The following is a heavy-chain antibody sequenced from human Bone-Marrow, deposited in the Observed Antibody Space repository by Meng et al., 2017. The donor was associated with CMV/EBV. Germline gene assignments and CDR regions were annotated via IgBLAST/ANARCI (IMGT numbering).Heavy chain of an antibody. J-gene: IGHJ4*02. CDR1: GFTFDDYA. V-gene: IGHV3-9*01. Sequence: GGSLRLSCAASGFTFDDYAMHWVRQAPGKGLEWVSGINWNSGRMAFADSLEGRFTISRDNAKSSLNLQMNNLRTEDTALYYCVKDSQRLGTYSFDYWGQGTLVTVSS. CDR2: INWNSGRM. D-gene: IGHD3-16*01. CDR3: VKDSQRLGTYSFDY.